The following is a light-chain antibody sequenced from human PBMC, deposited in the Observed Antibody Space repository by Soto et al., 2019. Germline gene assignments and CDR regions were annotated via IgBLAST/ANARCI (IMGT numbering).Light chain of an antibody. V-gene: IGKV3-20*01. J-gene: IGKJ4*01. Sequence: EIVLKQSPDTLSLSPGERATLSCRASQSVNNNYLAWYQQKPGQPPRFLIYDASSRATGIPDRFSGSGSGTDFTLTISRLEPEDFAVYYCQQYGSTPLTFGGGTKVDIK. CDR3: QQYGSTPLT. CDR1: QSVNNNY. CDR2: DAS.